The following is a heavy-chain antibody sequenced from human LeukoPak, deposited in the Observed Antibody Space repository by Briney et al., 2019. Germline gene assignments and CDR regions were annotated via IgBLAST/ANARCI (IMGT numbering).Heavy chain of an antibody. Sequence: GASVKVSCTASGYTFTSYYMHWVRQATGQGLEWMGIINPSGGSTSYAHKFQGRVTITRDTSTSTAHLNLSSLRSTDTPVYYYARDSDSSGYGEYYFDYWGQGTLVTVSS. CDR3: ARDSDSSGYGEYYFDY. CDR1: GYTFTSYY. D-gene: IGHD3-22*01. J-gene: IGHJ4*02. V-gene: IGHV1-46*01. CDR2: INPSGGST.